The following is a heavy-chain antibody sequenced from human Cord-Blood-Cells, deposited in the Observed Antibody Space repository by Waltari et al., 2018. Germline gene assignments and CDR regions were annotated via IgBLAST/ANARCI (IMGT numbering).Heavy chain of an antibody. Sequence: VQLQQWGAGLLKPSETLSLTCAVYGGSFSGYYWSWIRQPPGKGLEWIGEINHSGSTNYNPSLKSRVTISVDTSKNQFSLKLSSVTAADTAVYYCAREWGSGWYGYWGQGTLVTVSS. CDR3: AREWGSGWYGY. J-gene: IGHJ4*02. D-gene: IGHD6-19*01. CDR2: INHSGST. V-gene: IGHV4-34*01. CDR1: GGSFSGYY.